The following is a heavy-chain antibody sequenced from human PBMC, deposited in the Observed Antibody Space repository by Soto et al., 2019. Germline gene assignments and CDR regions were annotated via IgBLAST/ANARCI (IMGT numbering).Heavy chain of an antibody. CDR2: IYYTGVT. CDR3: VRDGSSTANWLDP. CDR1: GASLHIGGYY. Sequence: SETLSLTCTVSGASLHIGGYYWAWIRQNPGKGLEWIGYIYYTGVTYYNPSLGSRVNISVDTSKNQFSLELTSVTAADTAVYYCVRDGSSTANWLDPWGQGLLVTVSS. D-gene: IGHD2-2*01. V-gene: IGHV4-31*03. J-gene: IGHJ5*02.